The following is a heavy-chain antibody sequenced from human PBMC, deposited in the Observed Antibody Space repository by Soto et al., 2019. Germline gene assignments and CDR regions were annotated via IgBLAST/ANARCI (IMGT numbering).Heavy chain of an antibody. D-gene: IGHD3-16*01. CDR3: AREGGPLMRYGMDV. CDR1: GFTFSSYG. Sequence: QVPLVESGGGVVQPGRSLRLSCAASGFTFSSYGMHWVRQAPGKGLEWVAVIWYDGSNKYYADSVKGRFTISRDNSKNTLYLQMNSLRAEDTAVYYCAREGGPLMRYGMDVWGQGTTVTVSS. V-gene: IGHV3-33*01. CDR2: IWYDGSNK. J-gene: IGHJ6*02.